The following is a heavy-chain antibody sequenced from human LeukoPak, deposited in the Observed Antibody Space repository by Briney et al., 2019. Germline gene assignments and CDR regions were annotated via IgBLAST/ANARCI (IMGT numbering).Heavy chain of an antibody. V-gene: IGHV4-61*01. CDR1: GGSFSSGSYY. D-gene: IGHD6-6*01. CDR3: ARGLRPSYSSSSHFDY. CDR2: IYYSGST. J-gene: IGHJ4*02. Sequence: SETLSLTCTVSGGSFSSGSYYWSWIRQPPGKGLEWIGYIYYSGSTNYNPSLKSRVTISVDTSKNQFSLKLSSVTAADTAVYYCARGLRPSYSSSSHFDYWGQGTLVTVSS.